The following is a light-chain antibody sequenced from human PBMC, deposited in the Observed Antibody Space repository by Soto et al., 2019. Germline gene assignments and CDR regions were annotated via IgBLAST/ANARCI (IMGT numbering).Light chain of an antibody. Sequence: IVLTQSPDTLSLSPGARAPLSCRASQSVSSNYLAWSQQKLGQAPRLLIYDASRRATGIPDRFSGSGSGTDFTLTISRLEPEDFAVYYCQQYGSSGTFGQGTKVDIK. CDR2: DAS. CDR3: QQYGSSGT. V-gene: IGKV3-20*01. CDR1: QSVSSNY. J-gene: IGKJ1*01.